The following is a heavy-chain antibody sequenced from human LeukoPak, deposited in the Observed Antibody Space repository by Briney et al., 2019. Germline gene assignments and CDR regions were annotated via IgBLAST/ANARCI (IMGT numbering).Heavy chain of an antibody. CDR1: GGSISSYY. V-gene: IGHV4-59*08. CDR3: ARQYSSGWYGVDY. D-gene: IGHD6-19*01. Sequence: SETLSLTXTVSGGSISSYYWSWIRQPPGKGLEWIGRIYTSGSTNYNPSLKSRVTISVDTSKNQFSLKLSSVTAADTAVYYCARQYSSGWYGVDYWGQGTLVTVSS. CDR2: IYTSGST. J-gene: IGHJ4*02.